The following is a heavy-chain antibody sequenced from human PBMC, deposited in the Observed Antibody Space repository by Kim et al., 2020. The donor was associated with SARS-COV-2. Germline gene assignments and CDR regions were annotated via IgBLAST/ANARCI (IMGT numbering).Heavy chain of an antibody. D-gene: IGHD5-18*01. CDR1: GFTFSSYA. V-gene: IGHV3-30*04. J-gene: IGHJ4*02. CDR3: ASWDTAMAAFDY. Sequence: GGSLRLSCAASGFTFSSYAMHWVRQAPGKGLEWVAVISYDGSNKYYADSVKGRFTISRDNSKNTLYLQMNSLRAEDTAVYYCASWDTAMAAFDYWGQGTLVTVSS. CDR2: ISYDGSNK.